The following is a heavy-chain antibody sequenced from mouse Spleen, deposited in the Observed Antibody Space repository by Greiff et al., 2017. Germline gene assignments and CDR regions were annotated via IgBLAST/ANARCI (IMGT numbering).Heavy chain of an antibody. Sequence: DVKLVESGGGLVKLGGSLKLSCAASGFTFSSYAMSWVRQTPEKRLEWVATISSGGGNTYYPDSVKGRFTISRDNAKNTLYLQMSSLKSEDTAMYYCARHRPFDYWGQGTTLTVSS. V-gene: IGHV5-9*04. J-gene: IGHJ2*01. CDR1: GFTFSSYA. CDR3: ARHRPFDY. CDR2: ISSGGGNT.